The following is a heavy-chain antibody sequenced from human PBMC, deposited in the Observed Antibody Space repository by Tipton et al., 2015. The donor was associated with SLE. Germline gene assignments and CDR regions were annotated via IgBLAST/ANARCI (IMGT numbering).Heavy chain of an antibody. D-gene: IGHD2-2*01. V-gene: IGHV4-34*12. Sequence: TLSLTCSVYGDSLSGQYWSWIRQPPGKGLEWIGEVFRGGSTNYSPSLESRVTITVDMSRNQFSLRLISVTAADTAVYYCAREGCSSTSCYGYYYMDVWGKGTTVTVSS. CDR3: AREGCSSTSCYGYYYMDV. J-gene: IGHJ6*03. CDR2: VFRGGST. CDR1: GDSLSGQY.